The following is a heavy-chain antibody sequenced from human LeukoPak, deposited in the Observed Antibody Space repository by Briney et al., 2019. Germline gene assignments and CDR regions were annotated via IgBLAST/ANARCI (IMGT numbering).Heavy chain of an antibody. V-gene: IGHV4-34*01. D-gene: IGHD3-16*01. CDR1: GGSFSGSY. CDR3: TRVPPYDSAYHYDY. CDR2: INHSGST. Sequence: SETLSLTCAVYGGSFSGSYWSWLRQPPGKGVEWIGEINHSGSTNYNTSLTSRVTISVDTSKNQFSLKPNSITAADTAVYYFTRVPPYDSAYHYDYWGQGTLVTVSS. J-gene: IGHJ4*02.